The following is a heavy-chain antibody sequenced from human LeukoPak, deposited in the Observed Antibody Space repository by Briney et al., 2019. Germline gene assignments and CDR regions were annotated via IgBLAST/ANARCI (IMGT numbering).Heavy chain of an antibody. CDR1: GFTFSSYS. J-gene: IGHJ4*02. V-gene: IGHV3-21*01. CDR3: ARTRYSSGWYIDY. CDR2: ISSSSSYI. D-gene: IGHD6-19*01. Sequence: AGGSLRLSCAASGFTFSSYSMNWVRQAPGKGLEWVSSISSSSSYIYYADSVKGRFTISRDNAKNSLYLQMNSLRAEDTAVYYCARTRYSSGWYIDYWGQGTLVTVSS.